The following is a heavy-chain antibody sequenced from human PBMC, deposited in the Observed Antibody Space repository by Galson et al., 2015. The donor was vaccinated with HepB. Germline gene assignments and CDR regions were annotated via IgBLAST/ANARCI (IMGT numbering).Heavy chain of an antibody. CDR2: IYYSGST. J-gene: IGHJ6*02. V-gene: IGHV4-59*01. CDR3: ARDRAGIAVAGVVLDYYGMDV. D-gene: IGHD6-19*01. CDR1: GGSISSYY. Sequence: ETLSLTCTVSGGSISSYYWSWIRQPPGKGLEWIGYIYYSGSTNYNPSLKSRVTISVDTSKNQFSLKLSSVTAADTAVYYCARDRAGIAVAGVVLDYYGMDVWGQGTTVTVSS.